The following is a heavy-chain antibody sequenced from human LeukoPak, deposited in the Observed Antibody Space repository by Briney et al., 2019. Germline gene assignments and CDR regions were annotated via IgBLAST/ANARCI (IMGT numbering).Heavy chain of an antibody. D-gene: IGHD2-2*01. Sequence: SETLSLTCTVSGGSISSYYWSWIRQPPGKGLEWIGYIYYSGSTNYNPSLKSRVTISVDTSKNQFSLKLSSVTAADTAVYYCARAGLGCSSTSCYQNYYYMDVWGKGTTVTVSS. J-gene: IGHJ6*03. V-gene: IGHV4-59*01. CDR2: IYYSGST. CDR1: GGSISSYY. CDR3: ARAGLGCSSTSCYQNYYYMDV.